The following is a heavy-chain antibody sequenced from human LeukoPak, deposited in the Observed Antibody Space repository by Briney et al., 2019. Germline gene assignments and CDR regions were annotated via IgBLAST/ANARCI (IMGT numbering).Heavy chain of an antibody. V-gene: IGHV4-34*01. CDR3: ARHSGGSYYVNFDP. Sequence: SETLSLTCAVYGGSFSGYYWSWIRQPPGKGLEWIGEINHSGSTNYNPSLKSRVTISVDTSKNQFSLKLSSVTAADTAVYYCARHSGGSYYVNFDPWGQGTLVTVSS. D-gene: IGHD3-10*02. J-gene: IGHJ5*02. CDR2: INHSGST. CDR1: GGSFSGYY.